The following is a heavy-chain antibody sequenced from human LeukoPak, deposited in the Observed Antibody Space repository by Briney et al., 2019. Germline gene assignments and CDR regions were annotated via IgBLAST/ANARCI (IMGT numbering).Heavy chain of an antibody. CDR2: ISSSGSTI. J-gene: IGHJ4*02. CDR3: ARDRFGSGSERYFDY. D-gene: IGHD1-26*01. CDR1: GFTFSSYE. V-gene: IGHV3-48*03. Sequence: PGGSLRLSCAASGFTFSSYEMNWVRQAPGKGLEWVSYISSSGSTIYYADSVKGRFTISRDNAKNSLYLQMNSLRAEDTAVYYCARDRFGSGSERYFDYWGQGTLVTVSS.